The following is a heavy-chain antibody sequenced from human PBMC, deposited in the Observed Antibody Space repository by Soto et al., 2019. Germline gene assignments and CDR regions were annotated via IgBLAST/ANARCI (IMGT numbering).Heavy chain of an antibody. Sequence: SETLSLTCTVSGGSISSSSYYWGWIRQPPGKGLEWIGSIYYSGSTYYNPSLKSRVTISVDTSKNQFSLKLSSVTAADTAVYYCAREIVDTAMVDDWGQGTRVTVSS. J-gene: IGHJ4*02. D-gene: IGHD5-18*01. CDR1: GGSISSSSYY. CDR3: AREIVDTAMVDD. CDR2: IYYSGST. V-gene: IGHV4-39*02.